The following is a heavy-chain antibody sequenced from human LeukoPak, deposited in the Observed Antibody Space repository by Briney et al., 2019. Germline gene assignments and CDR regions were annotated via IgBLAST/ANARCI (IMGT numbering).Heavy chain of an antibody. Sequence: PGGSLRPSCAASGFTFSSYAMSWVRQAPGRGLEWVSTISGSGRSTYYADSVKGRFTISRDNSNNTLHLQMNSLRAEDTAVYYCARGLGMGALGAFDIWGQGTMVTVSS. J-gene: IGHJ3*02. CDR3: ARGLGMGALGAFDI. V-gene: IGHV3-23*01. D-gene: IGHD1-26*01. CDR2: ISGSGRST. CDR1: GFTFSSYA.